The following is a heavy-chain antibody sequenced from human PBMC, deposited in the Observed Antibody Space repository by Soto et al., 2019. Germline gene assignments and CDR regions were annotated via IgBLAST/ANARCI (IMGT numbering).Heavy chain of an antibody. Sequence: QVQLVQSGAEVKKPGSSVKVSCKASGGTFGSYAISWVRQAPGQGLEWMGGIIPIPGTANYAQKFQGRVTIAADESTSTAYMELSSLRSEVTAVYYCASSQGSSTSLEIYYYYYYGMDVWGQGTTVTVSS. CDR2: IIPIPGTA. V-gene: IGHV1-69*01. D-gene: IGHD2-2*01. J-gene: IGHJ6*02. CDR1: GGTFGSYA. CDR3: ASSQGSSTSLEIYYYYYYGMDV.